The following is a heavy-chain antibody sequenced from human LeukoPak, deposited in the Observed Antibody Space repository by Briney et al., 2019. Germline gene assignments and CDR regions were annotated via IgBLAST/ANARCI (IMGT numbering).Heavy chain of an antibody. Sequence: GGSLRLFCAASGFTVSSNHMSWLRQAPGKGLEWVSYIYSGGITYYADSVKGRFTIYIDSSKNTLYLQMNSLRADDTAVYYCARESAGYYDSSDAFDIWGQGTMVTVSS. CDR1: GFTVSSNH. J-gene: IGHJ3*02. V-gene: IGHV3-53*01. CDR3: ARESAGYYDSSDAFDI. D-gene: IGHD3-22*01. CDR2: IYSGGIT.